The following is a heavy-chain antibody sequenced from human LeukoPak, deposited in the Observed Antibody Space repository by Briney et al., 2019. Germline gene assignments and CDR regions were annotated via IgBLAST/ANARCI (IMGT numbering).Heavy chain of an antibody. J-gene: IGHJ4*02. Sequence: SQTLSLTCTVSGGSISSGSYYWSWIRQPAGKGLEWTGRIYTSGSTNYNPSLKSRVTISVDTSKNQFSLKLSSVTAADTAVYYCARGFDGGAAPARLDYWGQGTLVTVSS. D-gene: IGHD6-13*01. V-gene: IGHV4-61*02. CDR2: IYTSGST. CDR3: ARGFDGGAAPARLDY. CDR1: GGSISSGSYY.